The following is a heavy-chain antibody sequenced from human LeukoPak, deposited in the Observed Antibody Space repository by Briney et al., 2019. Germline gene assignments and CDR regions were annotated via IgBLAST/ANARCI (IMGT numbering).Heavy chain of an antibody. Sequence: PSETLSLTCTVSGGSMSPYHWGWIRQPPGKGLEWIGYIYYSGSTNYNPSLKSRVTISVDTSKNQFSLKLSSVTAADTAVYYCASAYYDILTGYYYFDYWGQGTLVTVSS. D-gene: IGHD3-9*01. CDR2: IYYSGST. J-gene: IGHJ4*02. CDR3: ASAYYDILTGYYYFDY. V-gene: IGHV4-59*01. CDR1: GGSMSPYH.